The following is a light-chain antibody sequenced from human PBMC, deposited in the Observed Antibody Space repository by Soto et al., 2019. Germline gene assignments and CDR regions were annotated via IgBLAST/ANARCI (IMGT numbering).Light chain of an antibody. CDR2: NFS. V-gene: IGLV2-14*01. CDR3: SSYTSSSTAV. J-gene: IGLJ7*01. CDR1: SSDVGGYNY. Sequence: QSALTQPASVSGSPGQSITISCNGTSSDVGGYNYVSWYQQHPGKAPKLIIYNFSNRPSGVSNRFSGSKSGNTASLTISGLQAEDEADYYCSSYTSSSTAVFGGGTQLTVL.